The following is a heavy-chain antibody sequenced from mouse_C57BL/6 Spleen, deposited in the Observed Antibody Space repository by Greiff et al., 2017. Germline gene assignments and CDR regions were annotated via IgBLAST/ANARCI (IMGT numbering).Heavy chain of an antibody. D-gene: IGHD1-1*01. CDR3: TGITTVVGYFDV. Sequence: VQLKQSGTVLARPGASVKMSCKTSGYTFTSYWMHWVKQRPGQGLEWIGAIYPGNSDTSYNQKFKGKAKLTAVTSASTAYMELSSLTNEDSAVYYCTGITTVVGYFDVWGTGTTVTVSS. J-gene: IGHJ1*03. V-gene: IGHV1-5*01. CDR1: GYTFTSYW. CDR2: IYPGNSDT.